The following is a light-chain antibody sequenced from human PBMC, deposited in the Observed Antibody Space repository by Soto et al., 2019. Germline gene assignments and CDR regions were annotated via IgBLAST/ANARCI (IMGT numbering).Light chain of an antibody. CDR2: DVT. CDR3: SSYTDRKHLV. V-gene: IGLV2-8*01. Sequence: QSVLTQSPSASGSPGQSVTISCTGTSSDIGGYNSVSWYQQHPGKAPKVMIYDVTKRPSGVPDRFSGSKSGNTASLTVSALQAEDEADYYCSSYTDRKHLVFGPGTKLTVL. CDR1: SSDIGGYNS. J-gene: IGLJ1*01.